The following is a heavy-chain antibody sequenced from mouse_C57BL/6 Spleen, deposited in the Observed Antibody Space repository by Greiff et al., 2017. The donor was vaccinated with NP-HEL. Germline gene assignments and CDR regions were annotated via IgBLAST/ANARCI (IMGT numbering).Heavy chain of an antibody. J-gene: IGHJ1*03. D-gene: IGHD2-3*01. V-gene: IGHV1-59*01. CDR2: IDPSDSYT. CDR1: GYTFTSYW. CDR3: ARWLLRYFDV. Sequence: QVQLQQPGAELVRPGTSVKLSCKASGYTFTSYWMHWVKQRPGQGLEWIGVIDPSDSYTNYNQKFKGKATLTVHTSSSTAYMQLSSLTSEDSAVYYCARWLLRYFDVWGTGTTVTVSS.